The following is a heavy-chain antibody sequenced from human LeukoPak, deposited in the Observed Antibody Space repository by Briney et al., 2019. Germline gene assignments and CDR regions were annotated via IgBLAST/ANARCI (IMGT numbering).Heavy chain of an antibody. CDR2: ISSSSSYI. Sequence: PGGSLRLSCAASGFTFSSYSMNRVRQAPGKGLEWVSSISSSSSYIHSADSVRGRFTISRDNAKNSLFLQMNSLRAEDTAVYYCARDEWGDAFDIWGQGTMVTVFS. V-gene: IGHV3-21*01. CDR1: GFTFSSYS. J-gene: IGHJ3*02. D-gene: IGHD1-26*01. CDR3: ARDEWGDAFDI.